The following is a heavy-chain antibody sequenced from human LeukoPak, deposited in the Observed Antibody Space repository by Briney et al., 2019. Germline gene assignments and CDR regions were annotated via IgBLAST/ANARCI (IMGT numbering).Heavy chain of an antibody. D-gene: IGHD4-17*01. CDR3: AREGPYGAYLNY. Sequence: PGGSLRLSCEASGFTFSNYWISWVRQAPGKGLEWVANINQDGSETYYVDSVKGQFTISRDNAKNSLYLQMGGLRAEDTAVYFCAREGPYGAYLNYWGQGTLVTVSS. V-gene: IGHV3-7*03. J-gene: IGHJ4*02. CDR2: INQDGSET. CDR1: GFTFSNYW.